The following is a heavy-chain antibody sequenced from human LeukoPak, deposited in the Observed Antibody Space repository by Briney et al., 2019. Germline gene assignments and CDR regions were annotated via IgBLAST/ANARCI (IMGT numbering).Heavy chain of an antibody. J-gene: IGHJ4*02. V-gene: IGHV5-51*01. D-gene: IGHD3-22*01. CDR1: GYSFTSYW. Sequence: GESLKISCKGSGYSFTSYWIGWVRQMPGKGLEWMGIIYPGDSDTKYNPSFQGQVTISADKSISTAYLQWSSLKASDTAMYYCARGSSGYYYDFDYWGQGTLVTVSS. CDR3: ARGSSGYYYDFDY. CDR2: IYPGDSDT.